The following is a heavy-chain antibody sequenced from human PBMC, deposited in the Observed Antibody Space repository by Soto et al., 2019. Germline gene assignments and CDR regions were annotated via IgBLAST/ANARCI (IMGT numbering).Heavy chain of an antibody. D-gene: IGHD1-26*01. CDR3: ARAGAVVGDYFDA. CDR1: GGSVSSGSFY. Sequence: SETLSLTCTVSGGSVSSGSFYWSWIRQPPGKGLEWIGYFYYTGSTNYNPSLRSRVTISPDTSKNQFYVKINSVTAADTAVYFCARAGAVVGDYFDAWGQGALVTVSS. V-gene: IGHV4-61*01. J-gene: IGHJ4*02. CDR2: FYYTGST.